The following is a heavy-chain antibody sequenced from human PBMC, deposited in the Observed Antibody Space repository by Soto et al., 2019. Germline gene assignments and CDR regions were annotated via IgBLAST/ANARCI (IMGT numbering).Heavy chain of an antibody. CDR2: ISGSGGST. CDR1: GFTFSSYA. CDR3: AKDRAGGLLKFEYFQH. Sequence: GGSLRLSCAASGFTFSSYAMSWVRQAPGKGLEWVSAISGSGGSTYYADSVKGRFTISRDNSKNTLYLQMNSLRAEDTAVYYCAKDRAGGLLKFEYFQHWGQGTLVTVSS. J-gene: IGHJ1*01. V-gene: IGHV3-23*01. D-gene: IGHD1-26*01.